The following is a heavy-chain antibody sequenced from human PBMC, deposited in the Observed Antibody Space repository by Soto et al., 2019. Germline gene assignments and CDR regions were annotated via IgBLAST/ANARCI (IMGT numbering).Heavy chain of an antibody. V-gene: IGHV3-23*01. Sequence: PGWSLRLSCASSVFNVVAFAVNWVRQAPGKGLEWVSGISVSDAFIYYADSVRGRFSISRDASENILYLQMNSLRVDDTALYYCTRETVAGITGLDYWGPGTLVTVSS. D-gene: IGHD1-20*01. CDR2: ISVSDAFI. CDR1: VFNVVAFA. CDR3: TRETVAGITGLDY. J-gene: IGHJ4*02.